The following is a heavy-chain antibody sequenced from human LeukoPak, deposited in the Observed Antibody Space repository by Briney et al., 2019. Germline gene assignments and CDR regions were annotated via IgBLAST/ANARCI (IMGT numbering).Heavy chain of an antibody. CDR2: INHSGST. J-gene: IGHJ4*02. CDR1: GFTFSSYA. V-gene: IGHV4-34*01. CDR3: ARGQGGATSFDY. Sequence: GSLRLSCAASGFTFSSYAMSWVRQAPGKGLEWIGEINHSGSTNYNPSLKSRVTISVDTSKNQFSLKLSSVTAADTAVYYCARGQGGATSFDYWGQGTLVTVSS. D-gene: IGHD1-26*01.